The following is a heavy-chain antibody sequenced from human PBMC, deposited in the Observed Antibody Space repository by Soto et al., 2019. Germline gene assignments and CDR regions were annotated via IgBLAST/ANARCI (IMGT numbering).Heavy chain of an antibody. D-gene: IGHD3-10*01. V-gene: IGHV4-30-2*01. J-gene: IGHJ3*02. CDR3: AREGVGWLHDAFDI. Sequence: QLQLQESGSGLVKPSQTLSLTCAVSGGSISSGGYSWSWIRQPPGKGLEWIGYIYHSGSTYYNPSLKSRVTISVDRSKNQFSLKLSSVTAADTAVYYCAREGVGWLHDAFDIWGQGTMVTVSS. CDR2: IYHSGST. CDR1: GGSISSGGYS.